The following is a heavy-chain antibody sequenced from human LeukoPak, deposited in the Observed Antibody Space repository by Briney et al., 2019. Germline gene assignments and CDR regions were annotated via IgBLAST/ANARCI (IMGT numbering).Heavy chain of an antibody. Sequence: PGGPLRLSCAASGFTFSSYGMHWVRQAPGKGLEWVAFIRYDGSNKYYADSVKGRFTISRDNSKNTLYLQMNSLRAEDTAVYYCAKDAYWTFGGVIVYNWFDPWGQGTLVTVSS. V-gene: IGHV3-30*02. CDR3: AKDAYWTFGGVIVYNWFDP. CDR1: GFTFSSYG. CDR2: IRYDGSNK. D-gene: IGHD3-16*02. J-gene: IGHJ5*02.